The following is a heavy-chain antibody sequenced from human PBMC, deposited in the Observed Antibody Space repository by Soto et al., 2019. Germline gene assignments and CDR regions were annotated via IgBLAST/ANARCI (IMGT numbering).Heavy chain of an antibody. CDR3: ARDGSVTGTDHYYYGMDV. CDR1: GDSVSSNSAA. CDR2: TYYRSKWYN. Sequence: QTLSLTCAISGDSVSSNSAAWNWIRQSPSRGLEWLGRTYYRSKWYNDYAVSVKSRITINPDTSKNQFSLQLNSVTPEDTAVYYCARDGSVTGTDHYYYGMDVWGQGTTVTVSS. V-gene: IGHV6-1*01. D-gene: IGHD1-7*01. J-gene: IGHJ6*02.